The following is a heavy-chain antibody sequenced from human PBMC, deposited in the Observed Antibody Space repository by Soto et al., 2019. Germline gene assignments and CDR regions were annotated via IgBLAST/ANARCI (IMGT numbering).Heavy chain of an antibody. CDR3: ARDSWVFGVDY. CDR1: GFTLRDYY. V-gene: IGHV3-11*01. Sequence: QVQLVESGGGLVKPGGSLRLSCAASGFTLRDYYMSWIRQAPGKGLEWVSYISSSGETIYYADSVKGRFTISRDSAKNSLSLQMNSQRADDTAVYYCARDSWVFGVDYWGQGSLVTVSS. CDR2: ISSSGETI. J-gene: IGHJ4*02. D-gene: IGHD3-3*01.